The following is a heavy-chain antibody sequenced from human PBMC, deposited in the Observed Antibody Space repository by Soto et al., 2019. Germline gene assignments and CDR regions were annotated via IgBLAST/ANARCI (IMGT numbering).Heavy chain of an antibody. CDR2: IYHSGTT. CDR1: GGSISTDGYY. CDR3: ARLDYGVSAFDL. D-gene: IGHD4-17*01. J-gene: IGHJ4*02. Sequence: SETLSLTCSVSGGSISTDGYYWSWIRQLPGKGLEWIGYIYHSGTTYHNPSLKSRLSMSVDTSKNQFSLNLNSVTAADTAVYYCARLDYGVSAFDLWGRGTLVTVSS. V-gene: IGHV4-31*03.